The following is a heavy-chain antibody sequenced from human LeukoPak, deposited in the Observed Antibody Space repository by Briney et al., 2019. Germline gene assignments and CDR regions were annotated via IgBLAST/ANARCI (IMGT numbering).Heavy chain of an antibody. CDR2: ISYDGSNK. CDR1: GFTFSSYE. Sequence: GGSLRLSCAASGFTFSSYEMQWVRQAPGKGLEWVAVISYDGSNKYYADSVKGRFTISRDNSKNTLYLQMNSLRTEDTAVYYCARATGVKEDFDYWGQGTLVTVSS. CDR3: ARATGVKEDFDY. J-gene: IGHJ4*02. V-gene: IGHV3-30*04. D-gene: IGHD1-14*01.